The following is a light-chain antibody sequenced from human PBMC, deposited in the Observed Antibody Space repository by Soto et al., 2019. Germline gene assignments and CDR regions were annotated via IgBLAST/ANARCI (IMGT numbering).Light chain of an antibody. Sequence: EIVMTQSPATLSVSPGERATLSCRASHSVISNLGWYQQKPGQAPRLLIYGASTRATGIPARFSGRGSGTEFTLTISSLQSEDFAVYYCQQYNDWPITFGPGTKVDIK. CDR3: QQYNDWPIT. V-gene: IGKV3-15*01. CDR2: GAS. J-gene: IGKJ3*01. CDR1: HSVISN.